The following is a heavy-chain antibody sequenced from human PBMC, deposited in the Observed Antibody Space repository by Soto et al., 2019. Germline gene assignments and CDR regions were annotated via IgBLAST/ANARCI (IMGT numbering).Heavy chain of an antibody. J-gene: IGHJ5*02. CDR1: GGSISSYY. Sequence: SETLSLTCTVSGGSISSYYWSWIRQPPGKGLEWIGYIYYSGSTNYNPSLKSRVTISVDTSKNQFSLKLSSVTAADTAVYYCARHYYGSGSYGWFDPWGQGTLVT. V-gene: IGHV4-59*08. CDR3: ARHYYGSGSYGWFDP. D-gene: IGHD3-10*01. CDR2: IYYSGST.